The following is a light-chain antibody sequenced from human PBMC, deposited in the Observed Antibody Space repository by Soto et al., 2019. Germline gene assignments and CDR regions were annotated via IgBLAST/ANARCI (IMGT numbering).Light chain of an antibody. CDR1: SSDIGSYDL. CDR3: CSYATTTI. Sequence: QSALTQPASVSGSPGQSITISCTGTSSDIGSYDLVSWYQQHPGNAPRLIIYEVNKRPSGVSNRFSGSKSGNTASLTVSGLQAEDGAEYYCCSYATTTIFGGGTKLTVL. J-gene: IGLJ2*01. V-gene: IGLV2-23*02. CDR2: EVN.